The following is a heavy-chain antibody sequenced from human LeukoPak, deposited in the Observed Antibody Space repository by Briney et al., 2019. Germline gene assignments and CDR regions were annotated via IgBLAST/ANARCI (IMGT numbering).Heavy chain of an antibody. CDR2: IWYDGSNK. CDR3: ARQRAGSYGY. Sequence: GGSLRLSCAASGFTFSSYGMHWVRQAPGKGLEWVAVIWYDGSNKYYADSVKGRFTISRDNAKDSLYLQMNGLRAEDTAVYYCARQRAGSYGYWGQGTLVTVSS. J-gene: IGHJ4*02. V-gene: IGHV3-33*01. D-gene: IGHD1-26*01. CDR1: GFTFSSYG.